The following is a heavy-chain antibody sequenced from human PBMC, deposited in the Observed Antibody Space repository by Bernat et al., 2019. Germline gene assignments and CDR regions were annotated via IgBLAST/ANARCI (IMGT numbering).Heavy chain of an antibody. CDR1: GGSISGYY. Sequence: QVQLQESGPGLVKPSETLSLTCTVSGGSISGYYWSWIRQPPGKGLEWIGYIYYSGSTNYNPSLKSRVTISVDTSKNQFSLKLSSVTAADTAVYYCARDVGWPYHFDYWGQGTLVTVSS. CDR3: ARDVGWPYHFDY. J-gene: IGHJ4*02. CDR2: IYYSGST. D-gene: IGHD6-19*01. V-gene: IGHV4-59*01.